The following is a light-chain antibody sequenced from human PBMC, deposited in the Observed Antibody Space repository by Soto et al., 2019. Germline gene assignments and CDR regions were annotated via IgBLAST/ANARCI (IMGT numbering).Light chain of an antibody. CDR3: QQYYSYPVT. J-gene: IGKJ1*01. Sequence: AIRMTQSPSSFSASTGDRVTITCRASQGISSYLAWYQEKPGKAPKLLNYAASTLQSGVPSRFSGSGSGTDFTLTISCLQSEDFATYYCQQYYSYPVTFGQGTKVEIK. V-gene: IGKV1-8*01. CDR1: QGISSY. CDR2: AAS.